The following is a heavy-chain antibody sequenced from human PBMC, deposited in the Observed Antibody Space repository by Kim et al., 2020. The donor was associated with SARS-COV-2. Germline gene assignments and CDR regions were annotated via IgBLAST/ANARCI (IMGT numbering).Heavy chain of an antibody. Sequence: GGSLRLSCAASGFAFSSYAMSWVRQAPGKGLEWVSAISGSGGTTYYPDSVKGRFSISRDNSKNTLYMQMNSLRAEDTAVYYCAKDQYASSGSRYVYWGQGALVTVSS. D-gene: IGHD3-22*01. CDR2: ISGSGGTT. J-gene: IGHJ4*02. V-gene: IGHV3-23*01. CDR3: AKDQYASSGSRYVY. CDR1: GFAFSSYA.